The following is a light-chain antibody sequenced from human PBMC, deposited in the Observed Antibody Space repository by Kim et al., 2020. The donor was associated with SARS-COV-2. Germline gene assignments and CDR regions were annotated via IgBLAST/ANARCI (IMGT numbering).Light chain of an antibody. V-gene: IGLV4-69*01. CDR3: QTWGTGV. CDR2: LNSDGSH. Sequence: QPVLTQSPSASASLGASVTLTCTLSSGHSSYAIAWHQQQPEKGPRYLMKLNSDGSHSKGDGIPDRFSGSSSGAERYLTISSLQSEDEADYYCQTWGTGVFGGGTQLTVL. J-gene: IGLJ3*02. CDR1: SGHSSYA.